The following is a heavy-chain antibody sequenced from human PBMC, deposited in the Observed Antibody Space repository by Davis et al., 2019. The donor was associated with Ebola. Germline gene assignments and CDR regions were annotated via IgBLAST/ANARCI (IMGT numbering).Heavy chain of an antibody. Sequence: SETLSLTCAVYGGSFSGYYWNWIRQPPGKGLEWIGEINHSGSTNYNPSLKSRVTMSVDTSKNQFSLKLSSVTAADTAVYYCATTPRYSSHGAYFDYWGQGTLVTVSS. V-gene: IGHV4-34*01. CDR2: INHSGST. CDR3: ATTPRYSSHGAYFDY. J-gene: IGHJ4*02. CDR1: GGSFSGYY. D-gene: IGHD4-11*01.